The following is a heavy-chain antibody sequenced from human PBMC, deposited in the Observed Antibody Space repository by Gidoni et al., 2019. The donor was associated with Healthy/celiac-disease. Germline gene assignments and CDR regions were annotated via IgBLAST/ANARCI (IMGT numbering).Heavy chain of an antibody. V-gene: IGHV3-30*04. Sequence: QVQLVESGGGVVQPGRSLRLSCAAAGFTFSSYAMPWVRQAPGKGLEWVAVISYDGSNKYYADSVKGRFTISRDNSKNTLYLQMNSLRAEDTAVYYCARVHMTTVVIWYFDYWGQGTLVTVSS. CDR1: GFTFSSYA. CDR3: ARVHMTTVVIWYFDY. D-gene: IGHD4-17*01. CDR2: ISYDGSNK. J-gene: IGHJ4*02.